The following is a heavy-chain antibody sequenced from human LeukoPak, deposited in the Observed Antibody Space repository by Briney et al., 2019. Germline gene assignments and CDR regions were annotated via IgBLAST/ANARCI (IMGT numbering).Heavy chain of an antibody. Sequence: ASVKVSCKASGYTFTSYAMNWVRQAPGQGLEWMGWINTNTGNPTYAQGFTGRFVFSLDTSVSTAYLQISSLKAEDTAVYYRAREVEEAQLWLFDDPEKYYYYYYMDVWGKGTTVTVSS. J-gene: IGHJ6*03. D-gene: IGHD5-18*01. V-gene: IGHV7-4-1*02. CDR2: INTNTGNP. CDR1: GYTFTSYA. CDR3: AREVEEAQLWLFDDPEKYYYYYYMDV.